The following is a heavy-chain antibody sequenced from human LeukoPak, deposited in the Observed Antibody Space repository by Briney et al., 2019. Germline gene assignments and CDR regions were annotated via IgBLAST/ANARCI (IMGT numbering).Heavy chain of an antibody. V-gene: IGHV1-69*06. CDR3: ARDPDYGSGSDSDY. J-gene: IGHJ4*02. Sequence: ASVKVSCKASGGTFSSYAISWVRQAPGQGLEWMGGIIPIFGTANYAQKFQGRVTITADKSTSTAYMELSSLRSEDTAVYYCARDPDYGSGSDSDYWGQGTLVTVSS. D-gene: IGHD3-10*01. CDR1: GGTFSSYA. CDR2: IIPIFGTA.